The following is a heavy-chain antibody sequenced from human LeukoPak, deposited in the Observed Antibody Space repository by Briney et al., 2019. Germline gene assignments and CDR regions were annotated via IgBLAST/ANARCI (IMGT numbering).Heavy chain of an antibody. V-gene: IGHV1-46*01. CDR3: ARTADSGLDY. CDR2: INPSGGST. CDR1: GYSFTSYY. J-gene: IGHJ4*02. D-gene: IGHD2-15*01. Sequence: ASVKVSCKASGYSFTSYYMHWVRQVPGQGLEWMGIINPSGGSTSYAQKFQGRVTMTRDMSTSTVYMELSSLRSEDTAVYYCARTADSGLDYWGQGTMVTVSS.